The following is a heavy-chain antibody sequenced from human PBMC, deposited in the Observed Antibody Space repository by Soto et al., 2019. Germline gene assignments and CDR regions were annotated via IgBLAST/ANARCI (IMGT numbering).Heavy chain of an antibody. CDR3: ARGTVTRQFDY. D-gene: IGHD4-4*01. CDR1: GGSISSYY. J-gene: IGHJ4*02. Sequence: KSSETLSLTCTVSGGSISSYYWSWIRQPPGKGLEWIGYIYYSGSTNYNPSLKSRVTISVDTSKNQFSLKLSSVTAADTAVYYCARGTVTRQFDYWGQGTLVTVSS. V-gene: IGHV4-59*01. CDR2: IYYSGST.